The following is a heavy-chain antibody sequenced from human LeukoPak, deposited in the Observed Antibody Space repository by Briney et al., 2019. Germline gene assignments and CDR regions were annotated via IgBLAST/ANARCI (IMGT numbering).Heavy chain of an antibody. CDR1: GFTFDDYA. CDR3: AKGRIAVAADFGS. D-gene: IGHD6-19*01. V-gene: IGHV3-43*01. J-gene: IGHJ4*02. Sequence: SGGSLRLSCAASGFTFDDYAMHWVRQPPGKGLEWVSLITWNGGTTYYADSVKGRLTVSRDNSKNSLYLQMNSLRTEDTALYYCAKGRIAVAADFGSWGQGTLVTVSS. CDR2: ITWNGGTT.